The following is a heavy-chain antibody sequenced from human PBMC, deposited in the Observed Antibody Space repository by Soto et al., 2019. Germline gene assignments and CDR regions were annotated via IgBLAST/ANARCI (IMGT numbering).Heavy chain of an antibody. V-gene: IGHV2-5*01. CDR1: GFSLSTSGVG. J-gene: IGHJ4*02. CDR3: ARGLGLFLQYPLHYFDY. D-gene: IGHD6-19*01. Sequence: QITLKESGPTLVKPTQTLTLTCTFSGFSLSTSGVGVGWIRQPPGKALEWLALIYWNDDKRYSPSLKSRLTITKDTSKNQVVLTMTNMDPVDTATYYCARGLGLFLQYPLHYFDYWGQGTLVTVSS. CDR2: IYWNDDK.